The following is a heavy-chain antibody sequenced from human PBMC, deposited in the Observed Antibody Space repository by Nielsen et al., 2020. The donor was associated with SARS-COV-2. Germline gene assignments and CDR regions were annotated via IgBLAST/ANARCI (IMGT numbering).Heavy chain of an antibody. CDR3: AKINDDAFDI. CDR1: GFTFSEFY. V-gene: IGHV3-11*03. J-gene: IGHJ3*02. CDR2: MSRSGART. Sequence: GGSLRLSCEGSGFTFSEFYMSWIRQAPGKGLEWITHMSRSGARTKSADSVKGRFTISRDNAKNSLYLQMNSLRAEDTALYYCAKINDDAFDIWGQGTMVTVSS.